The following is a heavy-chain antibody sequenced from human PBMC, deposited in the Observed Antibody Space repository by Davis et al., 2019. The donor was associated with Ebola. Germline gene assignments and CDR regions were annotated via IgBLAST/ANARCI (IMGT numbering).Heavy chain of an antibody. D-gene: IGHD6-19*01. Sequence: GESLKISCAASGFTFRSYSMNWVRQAPGKGPEWVSSISSSSSYIYYADSVKGRFIISRDNAKNSLYLQMNSLRAEDTAVYYCARERIAVAGPIYYYYGMDVWGQGTTVTVSS. J-gene: IGHJ6*02. CDR1: GFTFRSYS. CDR2: ISSSSSYI. V-gene: IGHV3-21*01. CDR3: ARERIAVAGPIYYYYGMDV.